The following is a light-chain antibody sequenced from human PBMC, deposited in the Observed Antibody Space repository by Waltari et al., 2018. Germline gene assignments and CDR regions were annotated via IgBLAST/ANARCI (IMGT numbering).Light chain of an antibody. CDR2: EGS. CDR1: SSDIGTYNL. Sequence: QSALTQPASVSGSPGQSITLSCTGTSSDIGTYNLVSWYQQHPGKAPKLMIYEGSKRPSGVSNRFSGSKSGNTASLTISGLQAEDEADYYCSSYAGTSTWVFGGGTKLTVL. V-gene: IGLV2-23*01. J-gene: IGLJ3*02. CDR3: SSYAGTSTWV.